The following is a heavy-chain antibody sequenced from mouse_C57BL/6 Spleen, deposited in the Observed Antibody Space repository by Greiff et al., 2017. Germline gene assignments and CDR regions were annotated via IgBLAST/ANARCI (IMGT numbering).Heavy chain of an antibody. J-gene: IGHJ1*03. CDR1: GYSFTSCYY. Sequence: EVKLQESGPGLVKPSQSLSLTCSVTGYSFTSCYYWNWIRQFPGNKLEWMGYISYDGSNNYNPSLKNRISITRDTSKNQFFLKLNSVTTEDTATYYCAREGFTTVVYFDVWGTGTTVTVSS. D-gene: IGHD1-1*01. CDR3: AREGFTTVVYFDV. V-gene: IGHV3-6*01. CDR2: ISYDGSN.